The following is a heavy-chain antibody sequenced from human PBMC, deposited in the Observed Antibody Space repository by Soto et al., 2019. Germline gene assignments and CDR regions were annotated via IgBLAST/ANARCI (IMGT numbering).Heavy chain of an antibody. CDR3: ARGDTAMALNSYYGMDV. CDR2: ISSCCSTI. D-gene: IGHD5-18*01. CDR1: GFAFSSYE. Sequence: GGSLRLSCAASGFAFSSYEMNWVRQAPGKGLEWVSYISSCCSTIYYADSVKGRFTISRDNTKNSLYPQMNSLRAEDTAVYYCARGDTAMALNSYYGMDVWGQGTTVTVSS. V-gene: IGHV3-48*03. J-gene: IGHJ6*02.